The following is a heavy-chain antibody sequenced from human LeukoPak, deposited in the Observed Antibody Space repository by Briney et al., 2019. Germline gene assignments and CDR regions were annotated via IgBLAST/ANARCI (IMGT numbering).Heavy chain of an antibody. Sequence: GESLKISCKGSGYSFTSYWIGWVRQMPGKGLEWMGIIYPGDSDTRYSPSFQGQVTISADKSISTAYLQWSSLKASDTAMYYCARRSDYYGSGSLDDAFDIWGQGTMVTVSS. V-gene: IGHV5-51*01. CDR1: GYSFTSYW. CDR2: IYPGDSDT. CDR3: ARRSDYYGSGSLDDAFDI. J-gene: IGHJ3*02. D-gene: IGHD3-10*01.